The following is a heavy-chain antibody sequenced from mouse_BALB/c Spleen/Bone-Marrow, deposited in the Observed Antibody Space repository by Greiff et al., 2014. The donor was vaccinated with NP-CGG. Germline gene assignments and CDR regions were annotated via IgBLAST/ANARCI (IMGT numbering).Heavy chain of an antibody. V-gene: IGHV2-2*02. J-gene: IGHJ2*01. CDR3: ARNHRGYYFDY. CDR2: IWTGGST. CDR1: GFSLTTYG. D-gene: IGHD3-1*01. Sequence: QVQLQQPGPGLMQPSQSLSITCTVSGFSLTTYGVHWVRQSPGKGLEWLGVIWTGGSTDYNAAFISRLNISKDNSKSQVFFEMNSLQTNDTAIYYCARNHRGYYFDYWGQGTTLTVSS.